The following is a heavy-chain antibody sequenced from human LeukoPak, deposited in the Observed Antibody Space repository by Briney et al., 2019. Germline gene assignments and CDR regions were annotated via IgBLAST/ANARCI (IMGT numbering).Heavy chain of an antibody. CDR1: GFTFSDYG. CDR3: AEISGYSGSGPLDV. J-gene: IGHJ6*02. Sequence: GGSLRLSCAASGFTFSDYGVSWVRQAPGKGLEWVSAISGSGGSTYYADSVKGRFTISRDNSKNTLYLQMNSLRAEDTAVYYCAEISGYSGSGPLDVWGQGTTVTVSS. D-gene: IGHD4-23*01. CDR2: ISGSGGST. V-gene: IGHV3-23*01.